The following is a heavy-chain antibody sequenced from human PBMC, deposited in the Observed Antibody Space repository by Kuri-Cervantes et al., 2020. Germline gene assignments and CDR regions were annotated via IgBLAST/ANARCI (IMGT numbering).Heavy chain of an antibody. CDR3: ARGATTVFGYYYYYYYMDV. J-gene: IGHJ6*03. CDR1: GFTFSSYS. V-gene: IGHV3-21*01. Sequence: GESLKISCAASGFTFSSYSMNWVRQAPGKGLEWVSSISSSSSYIYYADSVKGRFTISRENAKNSLYLQMNSLRAGDTAVYYCARGATTVFGYYYYYYYMDVWGKGTTVTVSS. D-gene: IGHD4-17*01. CDR2: ISSSSSYI.